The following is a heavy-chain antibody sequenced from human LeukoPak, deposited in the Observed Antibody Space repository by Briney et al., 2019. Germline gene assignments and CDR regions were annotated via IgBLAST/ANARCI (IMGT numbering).Heavy chain of an antibody. CDR3: AKTPGVWNWKYYFDY. J-gene: IGHJ4*02. V-gene: IGHV3-23*01. Sequence: AGGSLRLSCAASGFSFSSYGMSWVRQAPGKGLEWVSTISGSGGFTYYADSVKGRFSISRDNSKNTLYLQMSSLSAEDTAVYYCAKTPGVWNWKYYFDYWGQGTLVTVSS. D-gene: IGHD1-1*01. CDR2: ISGSGGFT. CDR1: GFSFSSYG.